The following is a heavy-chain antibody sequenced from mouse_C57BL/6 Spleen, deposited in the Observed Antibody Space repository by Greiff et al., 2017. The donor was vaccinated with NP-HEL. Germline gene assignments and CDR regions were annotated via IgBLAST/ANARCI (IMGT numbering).Heavy chain of an antibody. Sequence: EVMLVESGGGLVKPGGSLKLSCAASGFTFSDYGMHWVRQAPEKGLEWVAYISSGSSTIYYADTVKGPFTISRDNAKNTLFLQMTSLRSEDTAMYYCARQIPLFITTGHFDYWGQGTTLTVSS. D-gene: IGHD1-1*01. CDR2: ISSGSSTI. J-gene: IGHJ2*01. CDR3: ARQIPLFITTGHFDY. V-gene: IGHV5-17*01. CDR1: GFTFSDYG.